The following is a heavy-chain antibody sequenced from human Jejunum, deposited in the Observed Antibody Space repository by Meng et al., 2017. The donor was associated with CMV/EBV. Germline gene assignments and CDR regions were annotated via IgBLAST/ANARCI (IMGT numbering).Heavy chain of an antibody. CDR2: IYRGDDK. J-gene: IGHJ4*02. D-gene: IGHD1-26*01. Sequence: QVTLKESGPTLVKPTQTLTLTCSFSGFSPSTSGEGVGWIRQPPGKALEWLALIYRGDDKRYGPSLNSRLTIAKDTSKNEVVLTLTNMGPIDTGTYYCAHFVGGYYPSRPDYWGQGTLVTVSS. CDR1: GFSPSTSGEG. V-gene: IGHV2-5*09. CDR3: AHFVGGYYPSRPDY.